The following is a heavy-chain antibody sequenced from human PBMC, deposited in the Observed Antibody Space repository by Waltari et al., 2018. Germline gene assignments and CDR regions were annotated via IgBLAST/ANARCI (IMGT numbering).Heavy chain of an antibody. V-gene: IGHV3-64*07. CDR1: GFTFSSYA. D-gene: IGHD3-10*01. J-gene: IGHJ5*02. CDR2: ISSNGGST. Sequence: EVQLVESGGGLVQPGGSLRLSCAASGFTFSSYAMHWVRQAPGKGLEYVSAISSNGGSTYYADSVKGRFTISRDNSKNTLYLQMGSLRAEDMAVYYCARATYGSGHFDPWGQGTLVTVSS. CDR3: ARATYGSGHFDP.